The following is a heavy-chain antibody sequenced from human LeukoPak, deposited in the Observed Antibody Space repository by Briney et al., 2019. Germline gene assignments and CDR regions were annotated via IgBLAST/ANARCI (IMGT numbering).Heavy chain of an antibody. CDR2: IGSGGST. Sequence: PGGSLRLSCAASGFTFTNYAMSWVRQAPGKGLEWVSTIGSGGSTYYADSVKGRFTISRDNSKNTLYLQMNSLRAEDTVVYYCAKLGLKLGGDYWGQGALVTVSS. V-gene: IGHV3-23*01. CDR1: GFTFTNYA. CDR3: AKLGLKLGGDY. J-gene: IGHJ4*02. D-gene: IGHD3-16*01.